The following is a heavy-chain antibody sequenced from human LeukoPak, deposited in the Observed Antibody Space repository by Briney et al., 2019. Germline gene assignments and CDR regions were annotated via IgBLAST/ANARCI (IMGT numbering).Heavy chain of an antibody. D-gene: IGHD3-16*01. Sequence: PGGSLRLSCVASGFTFNEYWMNWVRQVPGKGLEWVASINQDGRQKYHVDSVKGRFTISRHNAENSLYLQMNSLRAEDTAVYYCARARFDWLSHWGQGTLVTVSS. CDR2: INQDGRQK. CDR1: GFTFNEYW. V-gene: IGHV3-7*01. J-gene: IGHJ5*02. CDR3: ARARFDWLSH.